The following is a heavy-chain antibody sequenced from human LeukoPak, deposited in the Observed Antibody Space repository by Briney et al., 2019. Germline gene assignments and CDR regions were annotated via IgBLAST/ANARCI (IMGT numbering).Heavy chain of an antibody. D-gene: IGHD5-18*01. V-gene: IGHV4-59*12. J-gene: IGHJ4*02. CDR2: IYYSGST. Sequence: PSETLSLTCTVSGGSISSYYWSWIRQPPGKGLEWIGYIYYSGSTNYNPSLKSRVTISVDTSKNQFSLKLSSVTAADTAVYYCARKDRGYSYGNSDWGQGTLVTVSS. CDR1: GGSISSYY. CDR3: ARKDRGYSYGNSD.